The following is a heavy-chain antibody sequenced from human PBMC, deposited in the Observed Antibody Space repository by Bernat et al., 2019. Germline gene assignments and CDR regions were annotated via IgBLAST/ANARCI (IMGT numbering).Heavy chain of an antibody. J-gene: IGHJ4*02. CDR2: ISYDVGSEK. V-gene: IGHV3-30-3*01. D-gene: IGHD5-12*01. CDR1: GFTFSSYA. Sequence: QVHLVESGGGVVQPGTSLRLSCAASGFTFSSYAMHWVRQAPGKGLEWVALISYDVGSEKYYADSVKGRFTISRDNSKSTLYLQMNSLRPEDTAVYFCAREVRGLFVGSWGQGTLVTVSS. CDR3: AREVRGLFVGS.